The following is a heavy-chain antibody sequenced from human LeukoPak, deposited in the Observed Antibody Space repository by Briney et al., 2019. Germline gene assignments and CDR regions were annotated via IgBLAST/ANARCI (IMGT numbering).Heavy chain of an antibody. CDR3: ASMTLVVRAAEDGFDI. Sequence: AVKVSCKASGYTFTGYYMHWVRQAPGQGLEWMGWIKPNSGGTNYAQKFQGRVTMTRDTSISTAYMELSRLRSDDTAVYYCASMTLVVRAAEDGFDIWGQGTMVTVSS. D-gene: IGHD2-2*01. V-gene: IGHV1-2*02. CDR2: IKPNSGGT. J-gene: IGHJ3*02. CDR1: GYTFTGYY.